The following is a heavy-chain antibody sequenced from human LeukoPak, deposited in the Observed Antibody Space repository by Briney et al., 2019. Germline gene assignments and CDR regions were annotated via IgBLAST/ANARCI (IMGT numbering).Heavy chain of an antibody. Sequence: GGSLRLSWAASGFTFSSYAMSWVRQAPGKGLEWVSAISGSGGSTYYADSVKGRFTISRDNSKNTLYLQMNSLRAEDTAVYYCAKDYLNYYDSSGYLVHFDYWGQGTLVTVSS. V-gene: IGHV3-23*01. CDR2: ISGSGGST. D-gene: IGHD3-22*01. CDR1: GFTFSSYA. J-gene: IGHJ4*02. CDR3: AKDYLNYYDSSGYLVHFDY.